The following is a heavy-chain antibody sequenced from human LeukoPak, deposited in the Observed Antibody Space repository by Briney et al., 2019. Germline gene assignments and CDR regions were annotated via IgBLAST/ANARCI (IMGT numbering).Heavy chain of an antibody. D-gene: IGHD3-22*01. CDR2: ISSSSSYI. J-gene: IGHJ4*02. V-gene: IGHV3-21*04. CDR3: AKDPPRWGTMIVVVTPD. Sequence: GGSLRLSCAASGFTFSSYSMNWVRQAPGKGLEWVSSISSSSSYIYYADSVKGRFTISRDNAKNSLYLQMNSLRAEDTAVYYCAKDPPRWGTMIVVVTPDWGQGTLVTVSS. CDR1: GFTFSSYS.